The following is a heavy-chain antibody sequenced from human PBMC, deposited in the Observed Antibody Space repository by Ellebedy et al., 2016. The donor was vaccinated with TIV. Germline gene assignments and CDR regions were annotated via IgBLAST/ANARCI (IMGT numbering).Heavy chain of an antibody. V-gene: IGHV4-39*01. D-gene: IGHD3-22*01. Sequence: MPSETLSLTCTVSGGSISSSSYYRGWIRQSPGKGLEWIGSIYYSGSTYYNPSLNSRVTISVATSKNQFSLKLSSVTAADTAVYYCARQAHHYYDSSGYPSYYFDYWGQGTLVTVSS. CDR2: IYYSGST. J-gene: IGHJ4*02. CDR3: ARQAHHYYDSSGYPSYYFDY. CDR1: GGSISSSSYY.